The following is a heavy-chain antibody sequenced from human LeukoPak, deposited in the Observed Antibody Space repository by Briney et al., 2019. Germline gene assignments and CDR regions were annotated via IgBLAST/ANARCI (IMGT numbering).Heavy chain of an antibody. J-gene: IGHJ6*02. CDR1: GYTFTGYY. CDR2: INPNSGGT. Sequence: ASVKVSCKASGYTFTGYYMHWVRQAPGQGLEWMGRINPNSGGTNYAQKFQGRVTVTRDTSISTAYMELSRLRSDDTAVYYCASFYGGIYYYYGMDVWGQGTTVTVSS. CDR3: ASFYGGIYYYYGMDV. D-gene: IGHD4-23*01. V-gene: IGHV1-2*06.